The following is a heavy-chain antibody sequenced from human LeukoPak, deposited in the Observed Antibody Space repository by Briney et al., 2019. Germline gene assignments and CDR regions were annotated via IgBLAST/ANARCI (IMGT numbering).Heavy chain of an antibody. Sequence: SETLSLTRTVSGGSISSYYWGWIRQPPGKGLEWIGYIYYSGSTNYNPSLKSRVTISVDTSKNQFSLKLSSVTAADTAVYYCARHRTSGVGATSWFDPWGQGTLVTVSS. CDR2: IYYSGST. J-gene: IGHJ5*02. CDR1: GGSISSYY. D-gene: IGHD1-26*01. V-gene: IGHV4-59*08. CDR3: ARHRTSGVGATSWFDP.